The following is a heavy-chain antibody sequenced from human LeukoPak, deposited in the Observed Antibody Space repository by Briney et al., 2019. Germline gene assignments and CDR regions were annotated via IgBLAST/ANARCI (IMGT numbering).Heavy chain of an antibody. CDR2: IYPGDSDT. CDR1: GYSFTSYW. V-gene: IGHV5-51*01. CDR3: ARHHYYYDSSGYYYGAFDI. J-gene: IGHJ3*02. D-gene: IGHD3-22*01. Sequence: GESLKISCKGSGYSFTSYWIGWVRQMPGKGLEWMGIIYPGDSDTRYSPSFQGQVTISADKSISTAYLQWSSLKASDTDMYYCARHHYYYDSSGYYYGAFDIWGQGTMVTVSS.